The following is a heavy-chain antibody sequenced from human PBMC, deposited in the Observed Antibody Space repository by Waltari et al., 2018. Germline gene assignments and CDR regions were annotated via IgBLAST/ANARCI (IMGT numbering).Heavy chain of an antibody. Sequence: QVQLQQWGAGLLKPSETLSLTCAVSGGSFSGYYWTWIRQPPGKGLEWIGEINHSGNSNYNPSLKSRATMSVDTSRNQFSLKLSSVTAADTAVYYCVTYDHPCFDPWGQGTLVTVSS. CDR3: VTYDHPCFDP. V-gene: IGHV4-34*01. J-gene: IGHJ5*02. CDR1: GGSFSGYY. D-gene: IGHD2-21*01. CDR2: INHSGNS.